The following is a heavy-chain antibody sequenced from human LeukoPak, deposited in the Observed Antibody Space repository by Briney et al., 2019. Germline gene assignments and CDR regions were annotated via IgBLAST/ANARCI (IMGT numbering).Heavy chain of an antibody. D-gene: IGHD3-22*01. CDR2: IYYSGST. Sequence: IXXXPGKXXXXXXYIYYSGSTNYNPSLKSRVTISVDTSKNQFSLELSSVTAADTAVYYCASYSYYYDSSGYFDYWGQGTLVTVSS. J-gene: IGHJ4*02. V-gene: IGHV4-59*01. CDR3: ASYSYYYDSSGYFDY.